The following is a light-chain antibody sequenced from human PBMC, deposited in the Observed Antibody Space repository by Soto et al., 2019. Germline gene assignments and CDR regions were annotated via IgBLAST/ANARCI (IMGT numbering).Light chain of an antibody. CDR2: DVS. CDR1: SSDVGGYNY. Sequence: QSALTQPASVSGSPGQSITISCTGISSDVGGYNYVSWYQQHPGKAPKLMIYDVSNRPSGVSNRVSGSKSGNTASLTISGLQAEDEADYYCSSYTSSSTLLYVFGTGTKLTFL. V-gene: IGLV2-14*01. CDR3: SSYTSSSTLLYV. J-gene: IGLJ1*01.